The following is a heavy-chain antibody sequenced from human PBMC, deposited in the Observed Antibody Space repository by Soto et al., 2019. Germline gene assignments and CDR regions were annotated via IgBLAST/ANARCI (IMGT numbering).Heavy chain of an antibody. D-gene: IGHD2-8*01. CDR1: GGTFSTSA. V-gene: IGHV1-69*12. CDR2: IMPIFRTP. J-gene: IGHJ6*02. CDR3: ARDNDRPQLGGNYYYILDV. Sequence: QVQLEQSGAEVKKPGSSVKVSCKASGGTFSTSAISWVRQAPGQGLEWMGGIMPIFRTPDYAQKFQGRVTVSADEPTSTAYMELSGLRSDDTAVYYCARDNDRPQLGGNYYYILDVWGQGTTITVSS.